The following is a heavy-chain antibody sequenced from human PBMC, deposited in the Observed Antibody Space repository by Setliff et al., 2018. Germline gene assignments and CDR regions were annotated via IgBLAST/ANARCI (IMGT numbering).Heavy chain of an antibody. J-gene: IGHJ2*01. CDR2: INYRGNT. V-gene: IGHV4-34*01. CDR3: ARNYDSFQYSFDL. CDR1: GGSFSGYY. Sequence: SETLSLTCEVHGGSFSGYYWTWIRQPPGKGLEWIGEINYRGNTNYSPSLESRVTISVDTSKNQFSLKLSSVTAADTALYYCARNYDSFQYSFDLWGRGTLVTVSS. D-gene: IGHD3-22*01.